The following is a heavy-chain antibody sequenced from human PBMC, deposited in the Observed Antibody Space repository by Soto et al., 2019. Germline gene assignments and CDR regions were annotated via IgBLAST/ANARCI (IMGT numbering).Heavy chain of an antibody. J-gene: IGHJ5*02. D-gene: IGHD3-9*01. CDR1: GRSMSGYY. CDR2: IYTSGTT. Sequence: SETLSLTCTVSGRSMSGYYWSWIRQPAGERLEWIGRIYTSGTTDFNPSLKGRVTMSVDTSKNQFSLKLTSVTAADTALYYCAREDYYDTGYYVAWGQGTQVTVSS. CDR3: AREDYYDTGYYVA. V-gene: IGHV4-4*07.